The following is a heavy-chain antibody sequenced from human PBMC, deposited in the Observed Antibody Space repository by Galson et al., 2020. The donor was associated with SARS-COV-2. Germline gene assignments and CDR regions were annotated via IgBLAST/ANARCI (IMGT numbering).Heavy chain of an antibody. CDR1: GGSISSGSYY. CDR3: AAGEVDTAMVFDYYYGMDV. CDR2: IYTSGST. D-gene: IGHD5-18*01. V-gene: IGHV4-61*02. J-gene: IGHJ6*02. Sequence: SETLSLTCTVSGGSISSGSYYWSWIRQPAGKGLEWIGRIYTSGSTNYNPSLKSRVPISVDTSKNQFSLKLSSVTAADTAVYYCAAGEVDTAMVFDYYYGMDVWGQGTTVTVSS.